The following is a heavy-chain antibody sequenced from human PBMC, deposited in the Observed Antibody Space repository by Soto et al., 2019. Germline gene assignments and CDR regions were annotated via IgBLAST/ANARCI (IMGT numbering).Heavy chain of an antibody. V-gene: IGHV4-39*01. Sequence: SETLSLTCTVSGGSLCSSSYYWGWIRQPPGKGLEWIGSIYYSGSTYYNPSLKSRVTISVDTSKNQFSLKLSSVTAADTAVYYCAIHLRFLEWLSSFDYWGQGTLVTVSS. CDR1: GGSLCSSSYY. CDR2: IYYSGST. D-gene: IGHD3-3*01. CDR3: AIHLRFLEWLSSFDY. J-gene: IGHJ4*02.